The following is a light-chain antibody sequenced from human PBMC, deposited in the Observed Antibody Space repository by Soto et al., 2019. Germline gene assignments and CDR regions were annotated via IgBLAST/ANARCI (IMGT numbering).Light chain of an antibody. CDR3: QHYNGSPRT. Sequence: EIVLTQSPGTLSLSPGARATLSCRASRIVYSSYLAWYQQKPGQAPRLLIYDTSSRATGIPDRFSGSGSGTDFTHNISRLEPEDFAVYYCQHYNGSPRTFGQGTKVEIK. CDR2: DTS. V-gene: IGKV3-20*01. CDR1: RIVYSSY. J-gene: IGKJ1*01.